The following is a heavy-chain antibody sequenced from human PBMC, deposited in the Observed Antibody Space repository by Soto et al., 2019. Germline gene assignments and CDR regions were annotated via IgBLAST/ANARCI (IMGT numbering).Heavy chain of an antibody. CDR3: ARGPGTMAKIDY. CDR2: IYYSGST. Sequence: PSETLSLTCTVSGDSISSGGYYWSWIRQHPGKGLEWIGYIYYSGSTYYNPSLKSRVTISVDTSKNQFSLKLSSVTAADTAVYYCARGPGTMAKIDYWGQGTLVTVSS. D-gene: IGHD3-10*01. CDR1: GDSISSGGYY. J-gene: IGHJ4*02. V-gene: IGHV4-31*03.